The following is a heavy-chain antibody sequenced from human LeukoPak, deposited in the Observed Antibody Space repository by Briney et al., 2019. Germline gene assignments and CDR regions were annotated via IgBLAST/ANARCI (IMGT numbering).Heavy chain of an antibody. D-gene: IGHD4-23*01. J-gene: IGHJ6*03. CDR1: GGSISSSSDN. CDR3: ARQGRATVVMYMDD. V-gene: IGHV4-39*01. CDR2: IYYTGIT. Sequence: SETLSLTCTVSGGSISSSSDNWGWIRQPPGKGLEWIGSIYYTGITYYTPSVMSRVTMSVDTSKNQFSLRLSSVTAADTAMYSCARQGRATVVMYMDDWGKGTTVTVSS.